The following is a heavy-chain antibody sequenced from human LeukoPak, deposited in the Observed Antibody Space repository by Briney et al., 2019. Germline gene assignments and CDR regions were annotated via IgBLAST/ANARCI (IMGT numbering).Heavy chain of an antibody. Sequence: GGSLRLSCAASGFTFSSYSMNWVRRAPGKGLEWVSSISSSSSYIYYADSVKGRFTISRDNAKNSLYLQMNSLRAEDTAVYYCAKRAASGSYSGSFDYWGQGTLVTVSS. J-gene: IGHJ4*02. CDR3: AKRAASGSYSGSFDY. CDR2: ISSSSSYI. V-gene: IGHV3-21*01. D-gene: IGHD1-26*01. CDR1: GFTFSSYS.